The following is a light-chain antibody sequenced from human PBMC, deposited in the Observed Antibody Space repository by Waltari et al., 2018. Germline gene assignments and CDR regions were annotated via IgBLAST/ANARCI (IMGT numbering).Light chain of an antibody. CDR3: QQRSVRRA. V-gene: IGKV3-11*01. CDR2: DAS. J-gene: IGKJ4*01. CDR1: QSLSNY. Sequence: EIVLTQSPATLSLSPGERATLSCRASQSLSNYLAWYQQKPGQAPRPLIYDASSRATGVPARFSGSGSGTDFTLTISSLEPEDSAVYYCQQRSVRRAFGGGTKVEIK.